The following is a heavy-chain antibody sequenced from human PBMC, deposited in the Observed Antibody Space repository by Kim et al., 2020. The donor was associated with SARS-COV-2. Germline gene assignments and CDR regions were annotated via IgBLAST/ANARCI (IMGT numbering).Heavy chain of an antibody. CDR3: AREGSGWTFDY. CDR1: GFTFSSYA. V-gene: IGHV3-30*04. J-gene: IGHJ4*02. Sequence: GGSLRLSCAASGFTFSSYAMHWVRQALGKGLEWVAVISYDGSNKYYADSVKGRFTISRDNSKNTLYLQMNSLRAEDTAVYYCAREGSGWTFDYWGQGTLVTVSS. CDR2: ISYDGSNK. D-gene: IGHD6-19*01.